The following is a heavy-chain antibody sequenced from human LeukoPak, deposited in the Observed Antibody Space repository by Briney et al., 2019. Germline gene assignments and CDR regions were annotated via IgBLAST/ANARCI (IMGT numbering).Heavy chain of an antibody. CDR1: GGTFSSYA. CDR2: IIPIFGTA. J-gene: IGHJ4*02. CDR3: ARSGRTVEMAYYFDY. V-gene: IGHV1-69*13. Sequence: SVKVSCKASGGTFSSYAISWVRQAPGQGLEWMGGIIPIFGTANYAQKFQGRVAITADESTSTAYMELSSLRSEDTAVYYCARSGRTVEMAYYFDYWGQGTLVTVSS. D-gene: IGHD5-24*01.